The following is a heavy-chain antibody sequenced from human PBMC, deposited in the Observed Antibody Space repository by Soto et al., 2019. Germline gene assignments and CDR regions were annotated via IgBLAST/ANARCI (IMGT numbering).Heavy chain of an antibody. J-gene: IGHJ4*02. V-gene: IGHV4-30-4*01. CDR2: IYYSGST. CDR3: ARESVDYYDSRVLGY. Sequence: QVQLQESGPGLVKPSQTLSLTCTVSGGSISSGDYYWSWIRQPPGKGLEWIGYIYYSGSTYYNPSLKSRVTITEDTSKNQFSLKLSSVTAADTAVYYCARESVDYYDSRVLGYWGQGTLVTVSS. CDR1: GGSISSGDYY. D-gene: IGHD3-22*01.